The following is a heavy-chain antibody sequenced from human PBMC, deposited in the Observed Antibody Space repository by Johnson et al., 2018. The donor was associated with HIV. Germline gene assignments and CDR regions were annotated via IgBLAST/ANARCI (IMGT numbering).Heavy chain of an antibody. V-gene: IGHV3-20*04. D-gene: IGHD6-19*01. CDR2: IDWNGRRT. CDR1: KFIFGDHG. Sequence: VQLVESGGGVLRPGGSLRLSCEGFKFIFGDHGLSWVRQVPGKGLEWVSGIDWNGRRTAYADSEKGRFTISRDNAKNSLYLQMNSLRAEDTALYYCTRSGNRQWLVRGAFDIWGQGTMVTVSS. J-gene: IGHJ3*02. CDR3: TRSGNRQWLVRGAFDI.